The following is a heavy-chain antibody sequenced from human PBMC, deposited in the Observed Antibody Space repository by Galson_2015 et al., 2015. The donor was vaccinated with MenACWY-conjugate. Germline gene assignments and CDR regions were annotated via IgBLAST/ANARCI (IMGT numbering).Heavy chain of an antibody. Sequence: QSGAEVKKPGESLRICCKGFGYSFTSYWITWVRQMPGKGLEWMGRIDPSDSYTKYSPSFQGHVTISADKSINTAYLQWSSLKASDTAIYYCARHRGTNYGFDYWGQGTLVTVSS. V-gene: IGHV5-10-1*01. CDR1: GYSFTSYW. J-gene: IGHJ4*02. CDR2: IDPSDSYT. D-gene: IGHD3-10*01. CDR3: ARHRGTNYGFDY.